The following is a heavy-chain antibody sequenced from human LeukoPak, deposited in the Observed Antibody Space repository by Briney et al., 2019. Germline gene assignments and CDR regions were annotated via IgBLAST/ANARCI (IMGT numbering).Heavy chain of an antibody. CDR2: ISRSGSTI. CDR3: AREYGSGSYKCGMEV. D-gene: IGHD3-10*01. J-gene: IGHJ6*02. CDR1: GFTFSTYE. V-gene: IGHV3-48*03. Sequence: GGSLRLSCAASGFTFSTYEMNWVRQAPGKGLEWVSYISRSGSTIHYADSVKGRFTLSRDNAKNSLYLQMNSLRAEDTAGYYCAREYGSGSYKCGMEVWGQRTTVTVS.